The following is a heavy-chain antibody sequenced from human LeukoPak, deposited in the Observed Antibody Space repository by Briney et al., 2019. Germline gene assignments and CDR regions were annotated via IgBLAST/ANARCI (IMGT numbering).Heavy chain of an antibody. Sequence: ASVKVSCKASGYTFTSYDINWVRQATGQGLEWMGWMNPNSGNTGYAQKFQGRVTMTRNTSISTAYMELGSLRSEDTAVYYCAREGYDYGSGSYYPYWDYYYGMDVWGQGTTVTVSS. D-gene: IGHD3-10*01. CDR1: GYTFTSYD. CDR2: MNPNSGNT. CDR3: AREGYDYGSGSYYPYWDYYYGMDV. J-gene: IGHJ6*02. V-gene: IGHV1-8*01.